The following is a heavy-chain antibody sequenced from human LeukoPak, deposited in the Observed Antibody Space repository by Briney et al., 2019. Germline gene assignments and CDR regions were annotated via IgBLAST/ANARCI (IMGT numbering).Heavy chain of an antibody. CDR2: ISGSGGST. CDR1: GFTFSGYA. D-gene: IGHD6-19*01. CDR3: AKDQLLVPHAFDI. Sequence: GGSLRLSCAASGFTFSGYAMSWVRQAPGKGLEWVSAISGSGGSTYYADSVKGRFTISRDNSKNTLYLQMNSLRAEDTAVYYCAKDQLLVPHAFDIWGQGTMVTVSS. V-gene: IGHV3-23*01. J-gene: IGHJ3*02.